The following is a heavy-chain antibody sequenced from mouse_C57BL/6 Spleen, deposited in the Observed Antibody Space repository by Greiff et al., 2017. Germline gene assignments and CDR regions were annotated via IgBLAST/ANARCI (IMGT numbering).Heavy chain of an antibody. CDR1: GYTFTSYW. CDR3: ARGITTVVATKGGLDY. Sequence: QVQLQQPGAELVMPGASVKLSCKASGYTFTSYWMHWVKQRPGQGLEWIGEIDPSDSYTNYNQKFKGKSTLTVDKSSSTAYMQLSSLTSEDSAVYYCARGITTVVATKGGLDYWGQGTSVTVSS. D-gene: IGHD1-1*01. J-gene: IGHJ4*01. V-gene: IGHV1-69*01. CDR2: IDPSDSYT.